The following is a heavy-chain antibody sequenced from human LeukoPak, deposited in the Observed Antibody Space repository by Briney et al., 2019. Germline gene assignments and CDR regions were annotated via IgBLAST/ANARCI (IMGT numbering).Heavy chain of an antibody. CDR2: ISGNSIYI. J-gene: IGHJ4*02. V-gene: IGHV3-21*01. D-gene: IGHD2-21*02. CDR3: ARERVRYCGGDCQGVCFDY. CDR1: GFTFSSYS. Sequence: GGSLRLSCAASGFTFSSYSMNWVRQAPGKGLEWVSSISGNSIYIYYADSVKGRFTISRDNAKNSLYLQMNSLRAEDTAVYYCARERVRYCGGDCQGVCFDYWGQGTLVTVSS.